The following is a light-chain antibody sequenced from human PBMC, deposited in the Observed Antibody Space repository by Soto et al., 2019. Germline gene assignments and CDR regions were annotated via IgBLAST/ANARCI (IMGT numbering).Light chain of an antibody. CDR1: SSDVGGYNY. CDR3: CSYAGSYTVV. J-gene: IGLJ2*01. CDR2: DVS. V-gene: IGLV2-11*01. Sequence: QSALTQPRSVSGSPGQSVTISCTGTSSDVGGYNYVSWYQQHPGKAPKLMIYDVSKRPSGVPDRFSGSKSGNTASLTISGLQXXXEADYYCCSYAGSYTVVFGGGTKLTVL.